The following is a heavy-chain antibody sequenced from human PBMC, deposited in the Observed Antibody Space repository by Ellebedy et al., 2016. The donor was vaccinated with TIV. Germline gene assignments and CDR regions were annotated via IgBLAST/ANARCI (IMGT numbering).Heavy chain of an antibody. V-gene: IGHV3-30*18. Sequence: GESLKISCAASGITFSSYGTHWVRQAPGKGLEWVAAISYDGRIKFYADSVKGRFTISRDNSRSTLYLQMNSLRVEDTAVYNCAKDLTFGGGSPQDWDYWGQGTLVTVSS. J-gene: IGHJ4*02. CDR3: AKDLTFGGGSPQDWDY. CDR2: ISYDGRIK. D-gene: IGHD3-16*01. CDR1: GITFSSYG.